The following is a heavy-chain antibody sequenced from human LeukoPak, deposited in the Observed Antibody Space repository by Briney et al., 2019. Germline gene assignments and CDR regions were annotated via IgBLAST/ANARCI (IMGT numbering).Heavy chain of an antibody. V-gene: IGHV1-69*06. J-gene: IGHJ4*02. CDR3: ARGQVTAPYSSGWYPFDY. CDR2: IIPIFGTA. Sequence: GASVKVSCKASGGTFSSYAISWVRQAPGQGLEWMGGIIPIFGTANYAQKFQGRVTITADKSTSTAYMELSSLRSEDTAVYYCARGQVTAPYSSGWYPFDYWGQGTLVTVSS. CDR1: GGTFSSYA. D-gene: IGHD6-19*01.